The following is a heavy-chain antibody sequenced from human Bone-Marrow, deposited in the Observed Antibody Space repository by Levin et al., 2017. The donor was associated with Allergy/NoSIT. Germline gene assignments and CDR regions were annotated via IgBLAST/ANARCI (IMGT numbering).Heavy chain of an antibody. CDR3: ARGRWVGTGLPYYFDF. D-gene: IGHD2-8*02. V-gene: IGHV1-3*01. CDR1: GFTFTTSS. Sequence: GGSLRLSCKASGFTFTTSSIHWVRQAPGQRLEWMGWIDAGNGRTKYSQIFQGRFTITRDTSASIAYMELSSLRFEDTAVYYCARGRWVGTGLPYYFDFWGQGTLVTVSS. J-gene: IGHJ4*02. CDR2: IDAGNGRT.